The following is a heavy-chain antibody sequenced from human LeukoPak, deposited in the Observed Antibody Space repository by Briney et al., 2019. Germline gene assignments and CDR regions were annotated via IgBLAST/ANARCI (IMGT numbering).Heavy chain of an antibody. V-gene: IGHV4-61*02. J-gene: IGHJ4*02. CDR3: AREMRLLWFGELGYYFDY. D-gene: IGHD3-10*01. CDR1: GGSISSGSYY. Sequence: SETLSLTCTVSGGSISSGSYYWSWIRQPAGKGLEWIGRIYTSGSTNYNPSLKSRVTISVDTSKNQFSLKLGSVTAADTAVYYCAREMRLLWFGELGYYFDYWGQGTLVTVSS. CDR2: IYTSGST.